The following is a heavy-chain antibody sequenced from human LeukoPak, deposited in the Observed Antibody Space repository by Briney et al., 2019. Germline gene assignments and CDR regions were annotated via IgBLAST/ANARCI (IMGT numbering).Heavy chain of an antibody. CDR2: IYYSGST. V-gene: IGHV4-59*08. CDR1: GGSISSYY. Sequence: SETLSLTCTVSGGSISSYYWSWIRQPPGKGLEWIGYIYYSGSTNYNPSLKSRVTISVDTSKNQFSLKLSSVTAADTAVYYCARHLAGLYDYGYYYGMDVWGQGTTVTVSS. D-gene: IGHD4/OR15-4a*01. CDR3: ARHLAGLYDYGYYYGMDV. J-gene: IGHJ6*02.